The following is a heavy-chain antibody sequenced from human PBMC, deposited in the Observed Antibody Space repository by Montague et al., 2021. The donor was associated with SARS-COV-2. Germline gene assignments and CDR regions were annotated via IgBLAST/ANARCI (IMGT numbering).Heavy chain of an antibody. CDR2: VNHSGST. D-gene: IGHD2-21*01. Sequence: SETLSLTCAVYGGPFSGDGSFSGYYWPWIGQTPGRGLEWSGEVNHSGSTNYNPTIKIRVIMSVYTPKTHFSLKLSTVTAADTAVYYCARAFQSPPLVVVIAVPLPFYSIDHWGQGTLVTVSS. J-gene: IGHJ4*02. CDR1: GGPFSGDGSFSGYY. V-gene: IGHV4-34*01. CDR3: ARAFQSPPLVVVIAVPLPFYSIDH.